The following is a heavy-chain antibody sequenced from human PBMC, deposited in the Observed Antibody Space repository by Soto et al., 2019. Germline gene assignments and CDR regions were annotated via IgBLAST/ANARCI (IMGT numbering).Heavy chain of an antibody. CDR2: ISYDGSNK. D-gene: IGHD3-16*02. CDR3: ARTYYDYVWGSYRAAFGGMDV. CDR1: GFTFSSYA. J-gene: IGHJ6*02. V-gene: IGHV3-30-3*01. Sequence: GGSLRLSCAASGFTFSSYAMHWVRQAPGKGLEWVAVISYDGSNKYYADSVKGRFTISRDNSKNTLYLQMNSLRAEDTAVYYCARTYYDYVWGSYRAAFGGMDVWGQGTTVTVSS.